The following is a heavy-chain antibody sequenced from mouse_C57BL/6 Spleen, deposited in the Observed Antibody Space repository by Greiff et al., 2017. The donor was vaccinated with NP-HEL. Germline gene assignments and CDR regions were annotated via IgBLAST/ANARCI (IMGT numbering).Heavy chain of an antibody. D-gene: IGHD1-1*01. V-gene: IGHV1-52*01. CDR2: IDPSDSET. Sequence: QVQLQQPGAELVRPGSSVKLSCKASGYTFTSYWMHWVKQRPIQGLDWIGNIDPSDSETHYNQKFKDKATLTVDKSSSTAYMQLSSLTSEDSAVYYCARSRYYYGSSYDWYFDVWGTGTTVTVSS. CDR3: ARSRYYYGSSYDWYFDV. J-gene: IGHJ1*03. CDR1: GYTFTSYW.